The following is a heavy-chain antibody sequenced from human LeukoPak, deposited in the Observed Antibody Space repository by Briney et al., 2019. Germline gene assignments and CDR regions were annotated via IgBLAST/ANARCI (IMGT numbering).Heavy chain of an antibody. Sequence: PSETLSLTCTVSGGSISSYYWSWIRQPTGKGLEWIGRIYTSGSTNYNPSLKSRVTMSVDTSKNQFSLKLSSVTAADTAVYYCARGRSGLMGIDSYGYTPIYYYYYYMDVWGKGTTVTVSS. CDR3: ARGRSGLMGIDSYGYTPIYYYYYYMDV. D-gene: IGHD5-18*01. J-gene: IGHJ6*03. CDR1: GGSISSYY. V-gene: IGHV4-4*07. CDR2: IYTSGST.